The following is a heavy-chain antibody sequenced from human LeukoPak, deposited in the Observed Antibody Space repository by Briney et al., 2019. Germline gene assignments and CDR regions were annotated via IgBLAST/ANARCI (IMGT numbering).Heavy chain of an antibody. Sequence: SETLSLTCTVSVGSISSSSYYWGWIRQPPGKGLEWIGYIYYSGSTNYNPSLKSRVTVSVDTSKNQFSLKLSSVTAADTAVYYCARDGSGWSPGWFDPWGQGTLVAVSS. V-gene: IGHV4-61*01. D-gene: IGHD6-19*01. CDR3: ARDGSGWSPGWFDP. J-gene: IGHJ5*02. CDR2: IYYSGST. CDR1: VGSISSSSYY.